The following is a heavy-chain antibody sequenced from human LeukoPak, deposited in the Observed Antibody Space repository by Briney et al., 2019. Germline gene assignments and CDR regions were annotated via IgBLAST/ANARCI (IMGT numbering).Heavy chain of an antibody. Sequence: GSLRLSCAASGFTFSSYSMNWVRQAPGKGLEWIGYIYYTGSTTYNPSLKSRVTISVDTSKNQFSLKLSSVTAADAAVYYCAGPGFYYMDVWGKGTTVTVSS. CDR1: GFTFSSYS. V-gene: IGHV4-59*08. CDR2: IYYTGST. J-gene: IGHJ6*03. CDR3: AGPGFYYMDV.